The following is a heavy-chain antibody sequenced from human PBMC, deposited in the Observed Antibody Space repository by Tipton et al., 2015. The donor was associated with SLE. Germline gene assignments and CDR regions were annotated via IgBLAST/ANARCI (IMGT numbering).Heavy chain of an antibody. CDR3: ASGGKRRPVIAPAVEV. CDR1: GGSISSYY. Sequence: TLSLTCTVSGGSISSYYWSWIRQPPGKGLEWIGYIYYRGSTNYNPSLKSRVTISVDTSKNQFSLKLSSVTAADTAVYYWASGGKRRPVIAPAVEVWGQGTLVTVSS. J-gene: IGHJ4*02. V-gene: IGHV4-59*01. CDR2: IYYRGST. D-gene: IGHD2-15*01.